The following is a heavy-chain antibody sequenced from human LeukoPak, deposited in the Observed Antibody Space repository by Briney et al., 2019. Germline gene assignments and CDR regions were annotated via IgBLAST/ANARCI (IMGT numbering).Heavy chain of an antibody. Sequence: SETLSLTCTVSGGSISSSSYYWGWIRQPPGKGLEWIGSIYYSGSTYYNPSLKSRVTISVDTSKNQFPLKLSSVTAADTAVFYCARLRSGGSGRYYYYYMDVWGKGTTVTVSS. V-gene: IGHV4-39*06. CDR1: GGSISSSSYY. J-gene: IGHJ6*03. CDR3: ARLRSGGSGRYYYYYMDV. CDR2: IYYSGST. D-gene: IGHD2-15*01.